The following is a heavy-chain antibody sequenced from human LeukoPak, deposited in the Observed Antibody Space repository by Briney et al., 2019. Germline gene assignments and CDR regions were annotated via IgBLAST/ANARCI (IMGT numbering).Heavy chain of an antibody. J-gene: IGHJ4*02. V-gene: IGHV3-74*01. D-gene: IGHD3-10*01. CDR3: ARGVYGNFDS. Sequence: PGGSLRLSCAVSGFTFNQYWMHWVRQGPGKGLAWVSRISLDGSETDYADSVKGRFTVSRDNAKNTVYLQMNRLRVDDTAVYYCARGVYGNFDSWGQGILVTVSA. CDR2: ISLDGSET. CDR1: GFTFNQYW.